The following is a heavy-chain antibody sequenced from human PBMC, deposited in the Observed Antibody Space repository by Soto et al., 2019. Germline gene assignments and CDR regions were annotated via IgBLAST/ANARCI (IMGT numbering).Heavy chain of an antibody. CDR1: GFTFSSYS. CDR2: ISSSSSYI. D-gene: IGHD4-17*01. Sequence: EVQLVESGGGLVKPGGSLRLSCAASGFTFSSYSMNWVRQAPGKGLEWVSSISSSSSYIYYADSVKGRFTISRDNAKNSLYLQMNSLRAEDTAVYYCARGQYGDGHYFDYWGQGTLVTVSS. V-gene: IGHV3-21*01. CDR3: ARGQYGDGHYFDY. J-gene: IGHJ4*02.